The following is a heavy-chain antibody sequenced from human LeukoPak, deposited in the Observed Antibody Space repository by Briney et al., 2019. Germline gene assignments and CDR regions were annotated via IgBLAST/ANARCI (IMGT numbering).Heavy chain of an antibody. CDR1: GYTFTSYY. CDR3: ARDGSIAAAGTGYLYYYYMDV. Sequence: ASVKVSCKASGYTFTSYYMHWVRQAPGQGLEWMGIINPSGGSTSYAQKFQGSVTMTRDMSTSTVYMELSSLRSEDTAVYYCARDGSIAAAGTGYLYYYYMDVWGKGTTVTVSS. V-gene: IGHV1-46*01. J-gene: IGHJ6*03. CDR2: INPSGGST. D-gene: IGHD6-13*01.